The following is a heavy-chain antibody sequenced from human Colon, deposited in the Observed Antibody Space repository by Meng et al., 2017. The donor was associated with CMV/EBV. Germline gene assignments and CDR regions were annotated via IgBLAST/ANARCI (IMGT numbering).Heavy chain of an antibody. J-gene: IGHJ1*01. Sequence: SVKVSCKASGYTFTGFDINWVRQAAGQGPEWMGWINPGSGNTGSAPKFQGRVTMTSDTSTRTVYMELSSLTSQDTAMYYCMRTRVTSEWGQGTLVTVSS. CDR3: MRTRVTSE. V-gene: IGHV1-8*02. CDR2: INPGSGNT. CDR1: GYTFTGFD. D-gene: IGHD4-17*01.